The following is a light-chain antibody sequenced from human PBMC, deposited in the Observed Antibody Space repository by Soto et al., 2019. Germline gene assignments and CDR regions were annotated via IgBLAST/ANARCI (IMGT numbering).Light chain of an antibody. J-gene: IGKJ1*01. CDR2: ATS. CDR1: QNINSY. CDR3: QQSYSTWT. Sequence: DIQMTQSPSSLSASVGDRVTITCRASQNINSYLNWYQQKPGKAPNLLIYATSSLQSGVPSRFSGSGSGTDFTLTISSLQPEDFATYYCQQSYSTWTFGQGTKVEIQ. V-gene: IGKV1-39*01.